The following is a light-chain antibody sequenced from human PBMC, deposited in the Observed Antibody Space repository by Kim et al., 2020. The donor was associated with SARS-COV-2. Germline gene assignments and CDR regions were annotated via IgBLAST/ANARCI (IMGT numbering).Light chain of an antibody. J-gene: IGKJ2*01. V-gene: IGKV4-1*01. CDR1: QSIFYSLNNKND. CDR2: WAS. Sequence: DIVLTQSPDSLAVSLGERATINCKSSQSIFYSLNNKNDLAWYQQKPGQPPKLLIYWASTRESGVPDRFSGSGSGTDFTLTITSLQAEDVAVYYCQQYYSRPRTFGQGTKLE. CDR3: QQYYSRPRT.